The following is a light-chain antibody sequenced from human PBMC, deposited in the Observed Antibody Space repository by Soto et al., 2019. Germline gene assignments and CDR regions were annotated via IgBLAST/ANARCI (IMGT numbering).Light chain of an antibody. J-gene: IGKJ4*01. CDR3: QQRSNLLT. CDR2: DAS. V-gene: IGKV3-11*01. Sequence: EIVLTQSPATLSLSPGERATLSCGASQSVRSYLAWYQQKPGQAPRLLIYDASNRATGIPARFSGSGSGTDFTLTISSLEPEDFAVYYCQQRSNLLTFGGGTKVEIK. CDR1: QSVRSY.